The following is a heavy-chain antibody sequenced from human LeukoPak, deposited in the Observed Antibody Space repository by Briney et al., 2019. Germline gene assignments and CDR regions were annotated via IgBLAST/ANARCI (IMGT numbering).Heavy chain of an antibody. V-gene: IGHV1-18*01. D-gene: IGHD3-10*01. CDR2: ISAYNGNT. CDR1: GYTFTSYG. Sequence: ASVTVSCKASGYTFTSYGISWVRQAPGQGLEWMGWISAYNGNTNYAQKLQGRVTMTTDTSTSTAYMELRSLRSDDTAVYYCARDRPPRGVYYFDYWGQGTLVTVSS. CDR3: ARDRPPRGVYYFDY. J-gene: IGHJ4*02.